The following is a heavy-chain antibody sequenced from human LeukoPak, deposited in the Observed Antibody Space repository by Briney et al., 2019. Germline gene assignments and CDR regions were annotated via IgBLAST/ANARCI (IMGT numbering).Heavy chain of an antibody. J-gene: IGHJ5*02. CDR3: AREGDIVVVVAATNWFDP. Sequence: SGGSLRLSCAASGFTFSSYEMNWVRQAPGKGLEWVSYISSSGSTIYYADSVKGRFTISRDNAKNSLYLQMNSLRAEDTAVYYCAREGDIVVVVAATNWFDPWGQGTLVTVSS. CDR1: GFTFSSYE. D-gene: IGHD2-15*01. CDR2: ISSSGSTI. V-gene: IGHV3-48*03.